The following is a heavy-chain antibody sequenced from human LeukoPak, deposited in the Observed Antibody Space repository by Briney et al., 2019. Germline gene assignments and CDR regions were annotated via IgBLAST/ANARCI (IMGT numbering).Heavy chain of an antibody. CDR1: GGSNSSSPYY. D-gene: IGHD5-18*01. CDR3: ARREGAMGNLDY. J-gene: IGHJ4*02. CDR2: ISYSGNT. V-gene: IGHV4-39*01. Sequence: SETLSLTCTVSGGSNSSSPYYWGWIRQPPGKGPEWIGSISYSGNTYRNPSLMSRVTISVDTSKNQFSLKLSSVTAADTAVYHCARREGAMGNLDYWGQGTLVTVSS.